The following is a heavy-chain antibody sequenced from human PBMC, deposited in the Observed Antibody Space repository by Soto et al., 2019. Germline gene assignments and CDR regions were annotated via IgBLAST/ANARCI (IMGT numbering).Heavy chain of an antibody. D-gene: IGHD2-15*01. CDR3: AKRGGRGAANKAESFQH. CDR1: GFTFSSYA. CDR2: ISGSGGTT. V-gene: IGHV3-23*01. Sequence: EVQLLESGGGLVQPGGSLRLSCVASGFTFSSYAMSWVRQAPGKGLEWVSGISGSGGTTECADSVKGRCTISRDNSKNPLYLQMNRVRAEETAVYYCAKRGGRGAANKAESFQHWGQGTLVTVSS. J-gene: IGHJ1*01.